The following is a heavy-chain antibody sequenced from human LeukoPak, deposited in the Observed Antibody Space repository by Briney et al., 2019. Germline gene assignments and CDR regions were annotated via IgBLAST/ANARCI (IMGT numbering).Heavy chain of an antibody. Sequence: GGSLRLSCAASGFTFSSSAMNWVRQAPGKGLEWVANIKQDGSEKYYVDSVKGRFTISRDNSKNTLYLQMNSLRAEDTAVYYCAKDQSEEVDWGAFDIWGQGTMVTVSS. D-gene: IGHD3-16*01. V-gene: IGHV3-7*03. CDR2: IKQDGSEK. CDR1: GFTFSSSA. CDR3: AKDQSEEVDWGAFDI. J-gene: IGHJ3*02.